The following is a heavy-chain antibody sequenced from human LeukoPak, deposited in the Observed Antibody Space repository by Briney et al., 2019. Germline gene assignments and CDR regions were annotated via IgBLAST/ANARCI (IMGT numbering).Heavy chain of an antibody. CDR3: VRDWYCSGGTCHNCFDP. Sequence: ASVKVSCKASGYTFINYGISWVRQATGQGLEWMGWISTDNGDTNYGQNFQDRVTMTTDPSTSTAYMGLRSLRSDDTAVYYCVRDWYCSGGTCHNCFDPWGQGTLVTVSP. V-gene: IGHV1-18*01. CDR1: GYTFINYG. CDR2: ISTDNGDT. J-gene: IGHJ5*02. D-gene: IGHD2-15*01.